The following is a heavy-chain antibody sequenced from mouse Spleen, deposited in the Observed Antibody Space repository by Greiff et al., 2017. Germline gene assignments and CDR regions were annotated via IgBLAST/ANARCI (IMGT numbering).Heavy chain of an antibody. D-gene: IGHD2-5*01. CDR1: GFTFTDYY. CDR2: IRNKANGYTT. Sequence: DVKLVESGGGLVQPGGSLSLSCAASGFTFTDYYMSWVRQPPGKALEWLGFIRNKANGYTTEYSASVKGRFTISRDNSQSILYLQMNALRAEDSATYYCARSLYSNYNYYAMDYWGQGTSVTVSS. V-gene: IGHV7-3*01. CDR3: ARSLYSNYNYYAMDY. J-gene: IGHJ4*01.